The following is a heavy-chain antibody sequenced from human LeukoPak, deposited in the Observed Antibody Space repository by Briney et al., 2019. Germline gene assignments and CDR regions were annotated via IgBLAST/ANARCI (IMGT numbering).Heavy chain of an antibody. CDR2: VNPNSGGT. D-gene: IGHD2-15*01. J-gene: IGHJ4*02. Sequence: ASVKVSCKASGYTFTGYYMHWVRQAPGQGLEWMGWVNPNSGGTNYAQKFQGRVTMTRDTSISTAYMELSRLRSDDTAVYYCARAPDCSGGRCYIRFDYWGQGTLVTVSP. V-gene: IGHV1-2*02. CDR3: ARAPDCSGGRCYIRFDY. CDR1: GYTFTGYY.